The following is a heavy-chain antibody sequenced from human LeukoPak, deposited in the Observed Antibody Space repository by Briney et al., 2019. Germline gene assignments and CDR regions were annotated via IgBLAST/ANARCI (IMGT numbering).Heavy chain of an antibody. CDR2: LSGSGGST. D-gene: IGHD2-2*01. CDR1: GFTFSSYA. CDR3: AKRGDCSSTSCYSNWFDP. J-gene: IGHJ5*02. V-gene: IGHV3-23*01. Sequence: AGGSLRLSCAASGFTFSSYAMSWVRQAPGKGLEWVSALSGSGGSTYYADSVKGRYTISRYNSKNTMYLQMNSLRAEDTAVYYCAKRGDCSSTSCYSNWFDPWGQGTLVTVSS.